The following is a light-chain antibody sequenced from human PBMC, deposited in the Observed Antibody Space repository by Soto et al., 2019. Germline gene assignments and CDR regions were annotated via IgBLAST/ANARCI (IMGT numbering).Light chain of an antibody. V-gene: IGLV2-11*01. CDR1: SSDVGGYNY. CDR2: DVS. CDR3: CSYAGSYTWV. Sequence: QSALTQPASVSGFPGQSITISCTGTSSDVGGYNYVSWYQQHPGKAPKLMIYDVSKRPSGVPDRFSGSKSGNTASLTISGLQAEDEADYYCCSYAGSYTWVFGGGTKLTVL. J-gene: IGLJ3*02.